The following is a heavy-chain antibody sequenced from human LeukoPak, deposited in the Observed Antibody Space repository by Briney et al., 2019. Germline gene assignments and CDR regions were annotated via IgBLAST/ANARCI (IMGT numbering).Heavy chain of an antibody. J-gene: IGHJ4*02. CDR1: GYTFTGYY. D-gene: IGHD1-26*01. CDR2: INPNSGGT. V-gene: IGHV1-2*02. CDR3: ARKPRGSYWVDY. Sequence: ASVKVSCKASGYTFTGYYMHWVRQAPGQGLEWMGWINPNSGGTSYAQKFQGRVTMTRDTSISTAYMELSRLRSDDTAVYYCARKPRGSYWVDYWGQGTLVTVSS.